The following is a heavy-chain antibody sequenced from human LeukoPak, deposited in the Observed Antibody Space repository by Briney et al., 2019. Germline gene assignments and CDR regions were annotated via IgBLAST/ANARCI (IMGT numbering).Heavy chain of an antibody. Sequence: GGSLRLSCAASGFTFRNYVIHWVRQAPGKGLEWVAVISYDGSNKYYADSVKGRFTISRDNSKNTLYLQMNSLRAEDTAVYYCARDQLIAVAAEGILGYWGQGTLVTVSS. CDR2: ISYDGSNK. CDR1: GFTFRNYV. V-gene: IGHV3-30-3*01. CDR3: ARDQLIAVAAEGILGY. J-gene: IGHJ4*02. D-gene: IGHD6-19*01.